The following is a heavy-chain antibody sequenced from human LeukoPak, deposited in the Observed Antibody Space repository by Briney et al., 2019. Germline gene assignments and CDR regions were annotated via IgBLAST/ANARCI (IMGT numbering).Heavy chain of an antibody. CDR3: ARGSKQPRAAAHDY. V-gene: IGHV1-2*02. CDR2: INPNSGGT. CDR1: GSPFTGYY. J-gene: IGHJ4*02. D-gene: IGHD6-13*01. Sequence: GASVKVSCKAAGSPFTGYYMHWVRQAPGQGLEWMGWINPNSGGTNYARKFQDRVTMTRDTSISTAYMELSRLRSDDTAVYYCARGSKQPRAAAHDYWGQGTLVTVSS.